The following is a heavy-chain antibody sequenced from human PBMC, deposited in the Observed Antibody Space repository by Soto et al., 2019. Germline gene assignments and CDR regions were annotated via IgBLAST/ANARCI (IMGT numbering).Heavy chain of an antibody. Sequence: ASVKVSCKASGYTFTSYGISWVRQAPGQGLECMGWISAYNGNTNYAQKLQGRVTMTTDTSTSTAYMELRSLRSDDTAVYYCARDSEVGFLEWHRGFDPWGQGTLVTVSS. CDR1: GYTFTSYG. D-gene: IGHD3-3*01. J-gene: IGHJ5*02. CDR2: ISAYNGNT. CDR3: ARDSEVGFLEWHRGFDP. V-gene: IGHV1-18*04.